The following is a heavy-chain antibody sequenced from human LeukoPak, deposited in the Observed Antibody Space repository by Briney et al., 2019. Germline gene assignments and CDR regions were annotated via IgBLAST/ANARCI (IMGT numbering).Heavy chain of an antibody. CDR2: ISYDGSNK. CDR1: GFTFSSYA. J-gene: IGHJ4*02. D-gene: IGHD2-15*01. V-gene: IGHV3-30*04. Sequence: GGSLRLSCAASGFTFSSYAMHWVRQAPGKGLEWVAVISYDGSNKYYADSVKGRFTISRDNSKSTLYLQMNSLRAEDTAVYYCARDPVAAAQRGYFDYWGQGTLVTVSS. CDR3: ARDPVAAAQRGYFDY.